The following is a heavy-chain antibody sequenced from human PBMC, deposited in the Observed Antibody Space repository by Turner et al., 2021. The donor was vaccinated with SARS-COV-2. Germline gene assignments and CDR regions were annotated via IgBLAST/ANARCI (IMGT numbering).Heavy chain of an antibody. CDR3: ARGATLVRGVIENLYYYYYGMDV. V-gene: IGHV1-69*06. J-gene: IGHJ6*04. CDR1: GGTFSSYA. Sequence: QVQLVQSGAEVKKPGSSVKVSCKASGGTFSSYAISCVRQAPGKGRGWRGGIIPIFGTANVAKTVQGRVTITADKSTSTAYMELSSLRTEDTAVYYCARGATLVRGVIENLYYYYYGMDVWGKGTTVTVSS. D-gene: IGHD3-10*01. CDR2: IIPIFGTA.